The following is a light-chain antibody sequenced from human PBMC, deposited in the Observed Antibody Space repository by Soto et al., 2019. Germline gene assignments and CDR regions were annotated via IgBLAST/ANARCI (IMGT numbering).Light chain of an antibody. CDR1: SSDVGGYNY. V-gene: IGLV2-14*01. Sequence: QSALTQPASVSGSPGQSIAISCTGTSSDVGGYNYVSWYQQHPGKAPKLMLHEVSNRPSGISDRFSGSKSGNTPSLTISGLQADEEADYYCSSHTSYSTRVFGTGTKLTVL. J-gene: IGLJ1*01. CDR3: SSHTSYSTRV. CDR2: EVS.